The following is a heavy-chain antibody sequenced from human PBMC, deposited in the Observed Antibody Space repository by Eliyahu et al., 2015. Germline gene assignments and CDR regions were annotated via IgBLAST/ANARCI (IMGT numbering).Heavy chain of an antibody. CDR3: AKDGHGSGSYLTH. Sequence: QVRLVESGGGVVQPGGSLRLSCAASGFXXSNNGMHWVRQAPGKGXEWVALMWYDESKQFYADSVKGRFTISRDNVKNMLYLHMNSLRVEDTAVYYCAKDGHGSGSYLTHWGRGTLVTVSS. J-gene: IGHJ4*02. V-gene: IGHV3-33*06. CDR1: GFXXSNNG. D-gene: IGHD3-10*01. CDR2: MWYDESKQ.